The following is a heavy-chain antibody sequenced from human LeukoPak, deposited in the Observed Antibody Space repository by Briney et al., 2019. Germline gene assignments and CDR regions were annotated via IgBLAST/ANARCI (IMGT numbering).Heavy chain of an antibody. CDR3: AREEGTWIQLWLLANGAFDI. V-gene: IGHV1-2*06. CDR2: INPNSGGT. D-gene: IGHD5-18*01. J-gene: IGHJ3*02. Sequence: GASVKVSCKASGYTFTGYYMHWVRQAPGQGLEWMGRINPNSGGTNYAQKFQGRVTMTRDTPISTAYMELSRLRSDDTAVYYCAREEGTWIQLWLLANGAFDIWGQGTMVTVSS. CDR1: GYTFTGYY.